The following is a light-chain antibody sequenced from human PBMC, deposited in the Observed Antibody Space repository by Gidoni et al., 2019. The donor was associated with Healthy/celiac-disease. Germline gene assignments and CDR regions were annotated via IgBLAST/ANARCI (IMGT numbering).Light chain of an antibody. V-gene: IGLV1-51*01. CDR2: DHN. CDR3: GTWDCSLSAGV. J-gene: IGLJ2*01. Sequence: QSVFTQPPSVSAATEQKVTSSCSGSSSNIGNNYVSWYQQLPGSATKLLLYDHNQRPSGLPHRFSGSNSGTSATLGRTGLQTGDDADYYCGTWDCSLSAGVFGGGTKLTVL. CDR1: SSNIGNNY.